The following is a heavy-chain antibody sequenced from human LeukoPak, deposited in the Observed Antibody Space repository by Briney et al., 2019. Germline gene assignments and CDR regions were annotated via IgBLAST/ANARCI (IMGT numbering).Heavy chain of an antibody. J-gene: IGHJ4*02. D-gene: IGHD3-10*01. V-gene: IGHV4-59*11. CDR1: GGSISSHY. CDR3: ARGGGEYYGLAHDY. Sequence: SETLSLTCTVSGGSISSHYWSWIRQPPGKGLEWIGYIYYSGSTNYNPSLKSRVTISVDTSKNQFSLKLSSVTAADTAVYYCARGGGEYYGLAHDYWGQGTLVTVSS. CDR2: IYYSGST.